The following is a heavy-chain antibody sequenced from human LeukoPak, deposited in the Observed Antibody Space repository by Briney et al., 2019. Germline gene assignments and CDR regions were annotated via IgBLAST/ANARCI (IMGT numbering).Heavy chain of an antibody. D-gene: IGHD3-10*01. CDR2: IIANSGVA. CDR1: GYSFEDHF. V-gene: IGHV1-2*02. CDR3: ARDRGVCRGGPCYYYYMGV. Sequence: ASVKVSCKASGYSFEDHFIYWVRQAPGQGLEWMGWIIANSGVASYAQKFQGRVTMTRDKSVSTAYMELSGLRSDDTAVYFCARDRGVCRGGPCYYYYMGVWGQGTTVTISS. J-gene: IGHJ6*03.